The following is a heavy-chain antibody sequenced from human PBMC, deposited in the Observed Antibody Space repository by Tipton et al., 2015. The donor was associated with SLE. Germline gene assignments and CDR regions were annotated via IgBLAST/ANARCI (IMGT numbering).Heavy chain of an antibody. V-gene: IGHV4-61*02. CDR2: IYTSGST. CDR1: GGSISSGSYY. D-gene: IGHD6-13*01. Sequence: TLSLTCTVSGGSISSGSYYGSWIRPPAGKGLEWIGPIYTSGSTNYNPSLKSRVTISVDTSKNQFSLRLSSVTAADTAVYYCAISAGRWFDPWGQGTLVTVSS. CDR3: AISAGRWFDP. J-gene: IGHJ5*02.